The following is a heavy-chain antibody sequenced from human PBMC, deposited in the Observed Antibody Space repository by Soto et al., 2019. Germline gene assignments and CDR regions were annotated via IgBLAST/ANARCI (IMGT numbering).Heavy chain of an antibody. J-gene: IGHJ6*02. CDR1: GYTLTELS. CDR2: FDPEDGET. D-gene: IGHD6-6*01. Sequence: GASVKVSCKVSGYTLTELSMHWVRQAPGKGLEWMGGFDPEDGETIYAQKFQGRVTMTEDTSTDTAYMELSSLRSEDTAVYYCATLDYYPSSIAARPPYYYYYYGMDVWGQGTTVTVSS. CDR3: ATLDYYPSSIAARPPYYYYYYGMDV. V-gene: IGHV1-24*01.